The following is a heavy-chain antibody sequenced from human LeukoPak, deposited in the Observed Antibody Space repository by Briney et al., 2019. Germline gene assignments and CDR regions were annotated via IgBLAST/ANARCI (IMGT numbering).Heavy chain of an antibody. Sequence: GGSLRLSCAASGFTFSGSAIHWVGQSSGKGLEWVGQIDKKDKGYATATAYAASVEGRFTISRDDSINTAYLQMKSLKTEDTALYCTRDSGTYNWFDPCGQGTLFSASS. CDR2: IDKKDKGYATAT. CDR3: RDSGTYNWFDP. D-gene: IGHD1-26*01. CDR1: GFTFSGSA. V-gene: IGHV3-73*01. J-gene: IGHJ5*02.